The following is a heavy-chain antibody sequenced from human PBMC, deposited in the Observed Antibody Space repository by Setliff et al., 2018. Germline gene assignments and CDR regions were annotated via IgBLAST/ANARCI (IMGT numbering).Heavy chain of an antibody. V-gene: IGHV4-61*02. CDR1: GGSISSGSYY. D-gene: IGHD6-13*01. J-gene: IGHJ6*02. CDR2: IYTSGST. CDR3: ARGAGYSSRWYIYYYGMDV. Sequence: SETLSLTCTVSGGSISSGSYYWSWIRQPAGKGLEWIGRIYTSGSTNYNPSLKSRVTISVDTSKNQFSLKLSSVTAADTAVYYCARGAGYSSRWYIYYYGMDVWGQGTTVNVSS.